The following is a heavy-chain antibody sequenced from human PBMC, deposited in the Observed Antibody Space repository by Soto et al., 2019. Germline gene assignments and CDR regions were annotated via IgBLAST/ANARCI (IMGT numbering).Heavy chain of an antibody. V-gene: IGHV4-59*12. Sequence: SETLSLTCTVSGGSISSYYWSWIRQPPGKGLEWIGYIYYSGSTNYNPSLKSRVTISVDTSKNQFYLQWSSLKASDTAMYYCARRAAGYGMDVWGQGTTVTVSS. J-gene: IGHJ6*02. CDR3: ARRAAGYGMDV. CDR2: IYYSGST. D-gene: IGHD6-13*01. CDR1: GGSISSYY.